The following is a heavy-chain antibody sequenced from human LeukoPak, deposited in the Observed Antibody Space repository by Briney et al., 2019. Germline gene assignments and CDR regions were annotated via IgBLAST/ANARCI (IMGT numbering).Heavy chain of an antibody. CDR2: IHPNSGGT. J-gene: IGHJ4*02. D-gene: IGHD1-26*01. CDR3: ASGGAISGSPNYFDY. Sequence: GASVKVSCKASGYTFTGYYMHWVRQAPGQGLEWMGWIHPNSGGTNYAQKFQGRVTMTRGTSISTAYMELSRLRSGDTAVYYCASGGAISGSPNYFDYWGQGTLVTVSS. V-gene: IGHV1-2*02. CDR1: GYTFTGYY.